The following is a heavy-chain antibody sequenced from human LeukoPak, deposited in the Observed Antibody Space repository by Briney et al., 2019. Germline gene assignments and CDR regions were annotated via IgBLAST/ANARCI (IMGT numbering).Heavy chain of an antibody. J-gene: IGHJ4*02. D-gene: IGHD3-16*01. Sequence: GGSLRLSCAASRFTFSSYAMSWVRQAPGKGLEWVSGISGSGGSTSYADSVKGRFTISRDNSKNTLHLQMNSLRAEDTAVYYCAKDQSYACDYWGQGTLVTVSS. CDR1: RFTFSSYA. V-gene: IGHV3-23*01. CDR3: AKDQSYACDY. CDR2: ISGSGGST.